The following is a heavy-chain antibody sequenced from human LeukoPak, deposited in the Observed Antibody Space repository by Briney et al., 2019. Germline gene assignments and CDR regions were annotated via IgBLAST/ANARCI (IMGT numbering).Heavy chain of an antibody. V-gene: IGHV1-46*01. Sequence: ASVKVSCKASGYTFTSYYMHWVRQAPGPGLEWMGIINPSGGSTSYAQKFQGRVTMTRDMSTSTVYMELSSLRSEDTAVYYCAKTVTTPRDAFDIWGQGTMVTVSS. CDR2: INPSGGST. CDR1: GYTFTSYY. J-gene: IGHJ3*02. D-gene: IGHD4-11*01. CDR3: AKTVTTPRDAFDI.